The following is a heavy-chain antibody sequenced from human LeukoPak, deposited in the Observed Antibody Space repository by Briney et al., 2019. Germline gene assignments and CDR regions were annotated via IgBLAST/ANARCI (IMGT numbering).Heavy chain of an antibody. J-gene: IGHJ6*02. D-gene: IGHD3/OR15-3a*01. Sequence: PGGSLRLSCAASGFTVTRNYMSWARLAPGKGLEWVSIITSAGATHYATSVKGRLTISRDSSKNTVYLEMNSLRAEDTAVYYCATRGLSGYYYGMDVWGQGTTVTVSS. V-gene: IGHV3-66*01. CDR3: ATRGLSGYYYGMDV. CDR2: ITSAGAT. CDR1: GFTVTRNY.